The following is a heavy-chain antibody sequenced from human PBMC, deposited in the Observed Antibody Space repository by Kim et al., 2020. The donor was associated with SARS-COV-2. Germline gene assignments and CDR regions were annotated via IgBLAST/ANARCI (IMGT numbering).Heavy chain of an antibody. V-gene: IGHV4-39*01. Sequence: SETLSLTCTVSGGSIRDSSYYWGWFRQPPGKGLEWIGTVYYSGNTYYSPSLRSRVTILVDTSKNQFSLRLGSVTAADTALYFCARQRDSGTWYVAHYYYYMDVWGKGPAVTVSS. CDR2: VYYSGNT. CDR3: ARQRDSGTWYVAHYYYYMDV. D-gene: IGHD6-13*01. CDR1: GGSIRDSSYY. J-gene: IGHJ6*03.